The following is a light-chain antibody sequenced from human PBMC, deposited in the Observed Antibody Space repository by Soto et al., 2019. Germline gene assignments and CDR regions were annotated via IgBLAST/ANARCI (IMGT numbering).Light chain of an antibody. Sequence: QSVLTQPPSVSGAPGQRVTISCSGSSSNIGSNTVNWYQQLPGTAPKLLIYSNNQRLSGVPDRFSGSKSGTSASLAISGLQAEEEADYYCAAWDDSLNVVVFGGGTKLTVL. J-gene: IGLJ2*01. V-gene: IGLV1-44*01. CDR2: SNN. CDR1: SSNIGSNT. CDR3: AAWDDSLNVVV.